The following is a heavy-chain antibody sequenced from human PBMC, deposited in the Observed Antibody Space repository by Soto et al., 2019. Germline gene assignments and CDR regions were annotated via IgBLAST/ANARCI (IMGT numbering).Heavy chain of an antibody. Sequence: QVQLVQSGAEVKKPGSSVKVSCKASGGTFSSYTISWVRQAPGQGLEWMGRIIPILGIANYAQKCQGRVTITADKSTSTAYMELSSLRSEDTAEYYCARGDGDYGSGSYSYWGQGTLVTVSS. CDR1: GGTFSSYT. CDR2: IIPILGIA. J-gene: IGHJ4*02. V-gene: IGHV1-69*02. CDR3: ARGDGDYGSGSYSY. D-gene: IGHD3-10*01.